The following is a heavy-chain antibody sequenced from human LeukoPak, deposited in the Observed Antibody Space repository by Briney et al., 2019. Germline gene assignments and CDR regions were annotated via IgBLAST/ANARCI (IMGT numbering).Heavy chain of an antibody. D-gene: IGHD7-27*01. CDR1: GDSSSGYY. CDR2: INHRGST. CDR3: ARGSLGLSAFDV. J-gene: IGHJ3*01. Sequence: SETLSLTCAVYGDSSSGYYWNWIRQPPGKGLEWIGEINHRGSTTYNPSLKSRVTMSVDTSKNQFSLKISSLTAADTAVYYCARGSLGLSAFDVWGQGTMVTVSS. V-gene: IGHV4-34*01.